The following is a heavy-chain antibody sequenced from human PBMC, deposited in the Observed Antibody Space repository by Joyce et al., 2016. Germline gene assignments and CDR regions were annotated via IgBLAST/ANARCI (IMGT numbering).Heavy chain of an antibody. Sequence: QVQLQQWGAGLLKPSETLSLTCAVYGGSFSGYYWTFIRQPPGKGLEWIGEINGGGITNSKPSLNSRVTILLDTSKNQFSLKLTSVTAADTAVYYCARGRGYTTSVRRRGMDVWGQGTTVTVSS. V-gene: IGHV4-34*01. D-gene: IGHD6-13*01. CDR1: GGSFSGYY. CDR3: ARGRGYTTSVRRRGMDV. CDR2: INGGGIT. J-gene: IGHJ6*02.